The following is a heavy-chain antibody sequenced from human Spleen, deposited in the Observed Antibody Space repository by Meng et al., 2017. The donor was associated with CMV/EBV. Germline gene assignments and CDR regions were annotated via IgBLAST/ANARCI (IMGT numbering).Heavy chain of an antibody. Sequence: SGYTFTDNYMHWVQQAPGKGLEWIGLVDPEDGETKYAEKFQGRVTMTADTPTDTAYMELNSLRSEDTAVYYCASIRSFCGGDCYPYWGQGTLVTVSS. V-gene: IGHV1-69-2*01. J-gene: IGHJ4*02. CDR3: ASIRSFCGGDCYPY. CDR1: GYTFTDNY. D-gene: IGHD2-21*01. CDR2: VDPEDGET.